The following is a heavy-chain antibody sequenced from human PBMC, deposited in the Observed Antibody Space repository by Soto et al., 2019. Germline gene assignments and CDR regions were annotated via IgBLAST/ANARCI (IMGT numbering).Heavy chain of an antibody. J-gene: IGHJ6*02. Sequence: ASVKVSCKASGYTFTGYYMHWVRQAPGQGLEWMGWINPNSGGTNYAQKFQGWVTMTRDTSISTAYMELSRLRSDDTAVYYCARSYLRETIVVVPAYYYYGMDVWGQGTTVTVSS. CDR3: ARSYLRETIVVVPAYYYYGMDV. V-gene: IGHV1-2*04. D-gene: IGHD2-2*01. CDR2: INPNSGGT. CDR1: GYTFTGYY.